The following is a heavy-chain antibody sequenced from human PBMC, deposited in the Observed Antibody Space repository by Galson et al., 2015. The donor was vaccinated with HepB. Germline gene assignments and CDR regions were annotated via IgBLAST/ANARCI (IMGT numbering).Heavy chain of an antibody. CDR1: GFTFSSYG. CDR3: ARDQGGGYSYGYFDY. D-gene: IGHD5-18*01. J-gene: IGHJ4*02. CDR2: IWYDGSNK. Sequence: SLRLSCAASGFTFSSYGMHWVRQAPGKGLGWVADIWYDGSNKYYADSVKGRFTISRDNSKNTLYLQMNSLTDEDTAVYYCARDQGGGYSYGYFDYWGQGTLVTVSS. V-gene: IGHV3-33*08.